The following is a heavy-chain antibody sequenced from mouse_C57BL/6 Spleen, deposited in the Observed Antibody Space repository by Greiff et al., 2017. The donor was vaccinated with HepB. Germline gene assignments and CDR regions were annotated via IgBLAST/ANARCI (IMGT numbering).Heavy chain of an antibody. CDR1: GYSFTDYN. CDR3: ARSGYYGSSYWYFDV. CDR2: INPNYGTT. J-gene: IGHJ1*03. D-gene: IGHD1-1*01. Sequence: EVHLVESGPELVKPGASVKISCKASGYSFTDYNMNWVKQSNGKSLEWIGVINPNYGTTSYNQKFKGKATLTVDQSSSTAYMQLNSLTSEDSAVYYCARSGYYGSSYWYFDVWGTGTTVTVSS. V-gene: IGHV1-39*01.